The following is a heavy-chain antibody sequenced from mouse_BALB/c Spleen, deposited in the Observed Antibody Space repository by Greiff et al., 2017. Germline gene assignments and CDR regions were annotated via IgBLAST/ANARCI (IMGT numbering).Heavy chain of an antibody. CDR2: ISYSGST. Sequence: VQLKQSGPSLVKPSQTLSLTCSVTGDSITSGYWNWIRKFPGNKLEYMGYISYSGSTYYNPSLKSRISITRDTSKNQYYLRLNSVTTEDTATYYCARKDFFITTATRAMDYWGQGTSVTVSS. D-gene: IGHD1-2*01. J-gene: IGHJ4*01. CDR3: ARKDFFITTATRAMDY. V-gene: IGHV3-8*02. CDR1: GDSITSGY.